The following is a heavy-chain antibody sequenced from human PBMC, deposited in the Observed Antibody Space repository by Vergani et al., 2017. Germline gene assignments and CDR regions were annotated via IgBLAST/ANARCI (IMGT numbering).Heavy chain of an antibody. V-gene: IGHV5-51*01. D-gene: IGHD3-3*01. CDR2: IYPGDSDT. Sequence: EVQLVQSGAEVKKPGESLKISCKGSGYSFTSYWIGWVRQMPGKGLEWMGIIYPGDSDTRYSPSFQGQVTISADKSISTAYLQWSSLKASDTAMYYCARARVLWSGYRPYFDYWGQGTLVTVSS. CDR1: GYSFTSYW. CDR3: ARARVLWSGYRPYFDY. J-gene: IGHJ4*02.